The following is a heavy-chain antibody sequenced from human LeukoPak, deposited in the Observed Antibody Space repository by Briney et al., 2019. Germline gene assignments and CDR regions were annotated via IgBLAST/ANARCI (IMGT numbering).Heavy chain of an antibody. CDR3: AKNVVVKRYFDY. D-gene: IGHD2-15*01. CDR2: TSGSGRTT. Sequence: PGGSLRLSCAASGFTFSNHAMSWVRQAPGKGLQWVSVTSGSGRTTEYADSVKGRFTISRDNSKNTLSLQMNSLRVEDTAIYYCAKNVVVKRYFDYWGQGTLITVSS. J-gene: IGHJ4*02. CDR1: GFTFSNHA. V-gene: IGHV3-23*01.